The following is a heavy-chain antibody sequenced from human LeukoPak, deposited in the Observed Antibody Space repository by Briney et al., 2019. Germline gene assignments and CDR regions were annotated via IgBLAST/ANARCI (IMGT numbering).Heavy chain of an antibody. CDR2: ISSSSSYI. CDR3: ARDIDSGSALDY. D-gene: IGHD3-10*01. J-gene: IGHJ4*02. CDR1: GFTFSSHS. V-gene: IGHV3-21*01. Sequence: GGSLRLSCAASGFTFSSHSMNWVRQAPGKGLEWVSSISSSSSYICYADSVKGRFTISRDNAKNSLYLQMNSLRAEDTAVYYCARDIDSGSALDYWGQGTLVTVSS.